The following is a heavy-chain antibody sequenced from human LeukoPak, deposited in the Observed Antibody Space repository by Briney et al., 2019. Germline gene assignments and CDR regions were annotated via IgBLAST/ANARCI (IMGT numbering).Heavy chain of an antibody. CDR1: GFTFSNAW. Sequence: GGSLRLSCAASGFTFSNAWMNWIRQAPGKGLEWVSSFGTRSTSIYHAGSVKGRFAISRDNAKNSLYLQMNSLRAEDTALYYCAREVSEGFDFWGQGTLVTVSS. D-gene: IGHD3-22*01. J-gene: IGHJ4*02. CDR2: FGTRSTSI. CDR3: AREVSEGFDF. V-gene: IGHV3-21*01.